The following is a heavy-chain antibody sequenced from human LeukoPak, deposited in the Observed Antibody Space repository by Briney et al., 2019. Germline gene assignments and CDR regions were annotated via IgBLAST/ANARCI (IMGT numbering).Heavy chain of an antibody. V-gene: IGHV3-74*01. CDR1: GFTFSSYW. J-gene: IGHJ4*02. D-gene: IGHD6-13*01. Sequence: PGGSLRPSCAASGFTFSSYWMHWVRQAPGKGLVWVSRISSDGSSTSYADSVKGRFTISRDNAKNTLYLQMNSLRAEDTAVYYCARALRYSSPFDYWGQGTLVTVSS. CDR2: ISSDGSST. CDR3: ARALRYSSPFDY.